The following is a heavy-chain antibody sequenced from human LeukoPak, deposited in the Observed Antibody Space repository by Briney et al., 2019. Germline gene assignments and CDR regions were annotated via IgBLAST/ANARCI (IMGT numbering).Heavy chain of an antibody. V-gene: IGHV3-23*01. CDR1: GFTFSSYA. D-gene: IGHD6-13*01. CDR3: AKGAADQYYYYGMDV. CDR2: ISGSGGST. J-gene: IGHJ6*02. Sequence: GGSLRLSCAASGFTFSSYAMSWVRQAPGKGLGWVSAISGSGGSTYYADSVKGRFTISRDNSKNTLYLQMNSLRAEDTAVYYCAKGAADQYYYYGMDVWGQGTTVTVSS.